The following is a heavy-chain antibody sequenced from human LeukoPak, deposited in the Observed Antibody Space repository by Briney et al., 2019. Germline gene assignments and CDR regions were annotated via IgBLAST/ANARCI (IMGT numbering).Heavy chain of an antibody. CDR2: ISGSGGST. V-gene: IGHV3-23*01. CDR3: ARSYHSGSYSGLWVY. J-gene: IGHJ4*02. CDR1: GFTFSSYA. D-gene: IGHD1-26*01. Sequence: GGSLRLSCAASGFTFSSYAMSWVRQAPGKGLEWVSAISGSGGSTYYADSVKGRFTISRDNAKNSLYLQMNSLRAEDTAVYYCARSYHSGSYSGLWVYWGQGALVTVSS.